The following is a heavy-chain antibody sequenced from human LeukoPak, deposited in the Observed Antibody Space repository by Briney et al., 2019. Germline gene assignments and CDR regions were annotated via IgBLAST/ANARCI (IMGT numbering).Heavy chain of an antibody. D-gene: IGHD3-3*01. V-gene: IGHV4-59*12. CDR2: IYYSGST. J-gene: IGHJ4*02. Sequence: SETLSLTCTVSGGSISSYYWSWIRQPPGKGLEWIGYIYYSGSTNYNPSLKSRVTISVDTSKNQFSLKLSSVTAADTAVYYCARDGQYYDFWSGYPESSYYFDYWGQGTLVTVSS. CDR1: GGSISSYY. CDR3: ARDGQYYDFWSGYPESSYYFDY.